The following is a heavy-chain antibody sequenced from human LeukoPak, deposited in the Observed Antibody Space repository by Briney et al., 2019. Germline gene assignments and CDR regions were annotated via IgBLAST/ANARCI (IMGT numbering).Heavy chain of an antibody. V-gene: IGHV4-4*02. J-gene: IGHJ4*02. CDR3: ASAEPRGIIWYPY. Sequence: SGTLSLTCAVSGASISSNNWWWSWVRQPPGKGLEWIGEIYHSGSTNYNPSLKSRVTMSVDKSKNQFSLKLSSVTAADTAVYYCASAEPRGIIWYPYWGQGTLVTVSS. CDR1: GASISSNNW. CDR2: IYHSGST. D-gene: IGHD6-13*01.